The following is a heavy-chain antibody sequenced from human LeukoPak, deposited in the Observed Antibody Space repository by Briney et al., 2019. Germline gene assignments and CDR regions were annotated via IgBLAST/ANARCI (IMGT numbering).Heavy chain of an antibody. Sequence: PGGSLRLSCAASGFTFDDYGMSWVRQAPGKGLEWVSGINWNGGSTGYADSVKGRFTISRDNAKNSLYLQMNSLRAEDTALYYCARVISGYDRDAFDIWGQGTMVTVSS. CDR3: ARVISGYDRDAFDI. J-gene: IGHJ3*02. CDR2: INWNGGST. V-gene: IGHV3-20*04. CDR1: GFTFDDYG. D-gene: IGHD5-12*01.